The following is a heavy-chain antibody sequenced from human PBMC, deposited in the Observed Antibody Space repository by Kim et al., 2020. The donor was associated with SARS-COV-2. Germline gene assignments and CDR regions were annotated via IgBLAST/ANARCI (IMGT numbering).Heavy chain of an antibody. CDR2: INPNSGGT. Sequence: ASVKVSCKASGYTFTGYYMHWVRQSPGQGLEWMGWINPNSGGTNYAQKFQGRVTMTRDTSISTAYMELSRLRSDDTAVYYCARNIAAGYYMDVWGKGTTVTVSS. V-gene: IGHV1-2*02. J-gene: IGHJ6*03. CDR3: ARNIAAGYYMDV. D-gene: IGHD6-13*01. CDR1: GYTFTGYY.